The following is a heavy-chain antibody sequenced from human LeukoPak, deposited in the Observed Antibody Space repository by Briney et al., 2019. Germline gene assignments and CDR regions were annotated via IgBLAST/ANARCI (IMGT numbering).Heavy chain of an antibody. Sequence: PGGSLRLSCAASGFTFSSYSMNWVRQAPGKGLEWVSSISSSSSYIYYADSVKGRFTISRDNAKNSLYLQMNSLRAEDTAVYYCAREGSVGVPAAIFWGQGTLVTVSS. J-gene: IGHJ4*02. V-gene: IGHV3-21*01. D-gene: IGHD2-2*01. CDR1: GFTFSSYS. CDR3: AREGSVGVPAAIF. CDR2: ISSSSSYI.